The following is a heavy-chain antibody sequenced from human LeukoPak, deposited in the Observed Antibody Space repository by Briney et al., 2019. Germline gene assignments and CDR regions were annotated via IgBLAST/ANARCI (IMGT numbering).Heavy chain of an antibody. CDR1: GFTFSSYA. CDR2: ISGSGGST. CDR3: AKDRAASGPLDYYGMDV. J-gene: IGHJ6*02. D-gene: IGHD5-12*01. Sequence: GGSLRLSCAASGFTFSSYAMSWVRQAPGKGLEWVSAISGSGGSTYYADSVKGRFTISRDNSKNTLYLQMSSLRAEDTAVYYCAKDRAASGPLDYYGMDVWGQGTTVTVSS. V-gene: IGHV3-23*01.